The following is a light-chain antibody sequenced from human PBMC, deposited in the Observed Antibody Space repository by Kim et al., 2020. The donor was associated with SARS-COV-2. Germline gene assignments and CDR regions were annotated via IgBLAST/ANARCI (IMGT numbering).Light chain of an antibody. CDR2: DAS. CDR3: QHRKT. J-gene: IGKJ1*01. Sequence: STLSESVGDRVTSTCRASQTLSGRLAWYQQKPGKAPKLLIFDASTWESGVPSRFRGSGSGTDFILTISSLQPDDSATYYCQHRKTFGQGTKVDIK. V-gene: IGKV1-5*01. CDR1: QTLSGR.